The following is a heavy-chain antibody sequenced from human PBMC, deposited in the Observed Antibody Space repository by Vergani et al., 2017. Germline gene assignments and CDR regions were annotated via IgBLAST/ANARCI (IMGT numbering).Heavy chain of an antibody. J-gene: IGHJ2*01. D-gene: IGHD2-2*01. CDR1: GGTFSSYA. CDR2: IIPIFGTA. V-gene: IGHV1-69*13. CDR3: ARDQEGYCSSTSCYWGWYFDL. Sequence: QVQLVQSGAEVKKPGSSVKASCKASGGTFSSYAISWVRQAPGQGLEWMGRIIPIFGTANYAQKFQGRVTITADESTSTAYMELSSLRSEDTAVYYCARDQEGYCSSTSCYWGWYFDLWGRGTLVTVSS.